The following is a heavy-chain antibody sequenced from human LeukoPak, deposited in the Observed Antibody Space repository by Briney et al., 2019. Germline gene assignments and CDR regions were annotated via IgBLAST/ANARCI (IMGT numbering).Heavy chain of an antibody. CDR3: AREYYDFWSGYYYYMDV. D-gene: IGHD3-3*01. CDR1: GFTFSSYW. Sequence: GGSLRLSCAASGFTFSSYWMSWVRQAPGKGLEWVANIRQDGSVQNYVDSVKGRFTISRDNPKNSVYLQMSSLRAEDTAVYYCAREYYDFWSGYYYYMDVWGKGTTVTVSS. V-gene: IGHV3-7*01. J-gene: IGHJ6*03. CDR2: IRQDGSVQ.